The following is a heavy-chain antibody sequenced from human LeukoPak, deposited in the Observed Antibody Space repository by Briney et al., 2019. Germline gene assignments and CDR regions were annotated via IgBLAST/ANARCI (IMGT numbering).Heavy chain of an antibody. V-gene: IGHV3-33*08. D-gene: IGHD7-27*01. CDR1: GFTFSSYA. Sequence: PGGSLRLSCAASGFTFSSYAMHWVCQAPGKGLEWVAVIWYDGSNKYYADSVKGRFTISRDNSKNTLYLQMNSLRAEDTAVYYCAREPNWDSGVDYWGQGTLVTVSS. CDR3: AREPNWDSGVDY. J-gene: IGHJ4*02. CDR2: IWYDGSNK.